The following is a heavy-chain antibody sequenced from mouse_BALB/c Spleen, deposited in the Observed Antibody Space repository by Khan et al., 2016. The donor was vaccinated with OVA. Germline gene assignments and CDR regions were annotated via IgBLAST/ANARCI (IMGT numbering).Heavy chain of an antibody. V-gene: IGHV1S132*01. J-gene: IGHJ3*01. Sequence: VQLQQSGTELVKPGASVKLSCKTSGYTFTSYWIQWVKQRPGQGLEWIGQIFPGTGTTYYNENFKGQATLTIDTSSTTAYMQLSSLTSEDSAVYFCARGYFGSYEFAYWGQGTLVTVSA. CDR1: GYTFTSYW. CDR3: ARGYFGSYEFAY. D-gene: IGHD1-1*02. CDR2: IFPGTGTT.